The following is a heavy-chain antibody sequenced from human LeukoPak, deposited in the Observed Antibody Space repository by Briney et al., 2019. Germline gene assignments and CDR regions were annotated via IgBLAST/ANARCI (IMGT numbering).Heavy chain of an antibody. V-gene: IGHV1-18*01. Sequence: AASVKVSCKASGYTFNSYGISWVRQARGQGLEWMGWISAYNGNTNYAQKLQGRVTMTTDTSTSTAYMELRSLRSDDTAAYYCARDRWELDAFDIWGQGTMVTVSS. CDR2: ISAYNGNT. CDR1: GYTFNSYG. CDR3: ARDRWELDAFDI. D-gene: IGHD1-26*01. J-gene: IGHJ3*02.